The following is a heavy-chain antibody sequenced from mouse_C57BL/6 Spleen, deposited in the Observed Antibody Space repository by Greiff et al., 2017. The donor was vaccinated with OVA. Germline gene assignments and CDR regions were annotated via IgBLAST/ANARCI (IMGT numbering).Heavy chain of an antibody. CDR1: GFTFSSYA. Sequence: EVKLMESGGGLVKPGGSLKLSCAASGFTFSSYAMSWVRQTPEKRLEWVATISDGGSYTYYPDNVKGRFTISRDNAKNNLYLQMSHLKSEDTAMYYCARNSNYVGYYAMDYWGQGTSVTVSS. D-gene: IGHD2-5*01. CDR2: ISDGGSYT. CDR3: ARNSNYVGYYAMDY. J-gene: IGHJ4*01. V-gene: IGHV5-4*03.